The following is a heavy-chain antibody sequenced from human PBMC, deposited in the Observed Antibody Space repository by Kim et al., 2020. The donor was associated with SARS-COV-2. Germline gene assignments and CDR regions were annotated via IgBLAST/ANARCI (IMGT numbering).Heavy chain of an antibody. J-gene: IGHJ4*02. Sequence: SETLSLTCTVSGGSISSSSYYWGWIRQPPGKGLEWIGSIYYSGSTYYNPSLKSRVTISVDTSKNQFSLKLSSVTAADTAVYYCANLGGGGDFYFDYWGQGTLVTVSS. V-gene: IGHV4-39*01. CDR1: GGSISSSSYY. CDR3: ANLGGGGDFYFDY. D-gene: IGHD2-21*02. CDR2: IYYSGST.